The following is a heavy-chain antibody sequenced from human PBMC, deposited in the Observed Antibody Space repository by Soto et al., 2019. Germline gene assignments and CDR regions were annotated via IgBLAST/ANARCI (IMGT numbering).Heavy chain of an antibody. CDR3: ARRYGDYPADPFDY. CDR2: IYYSGST. CDR1: GGSISSYY. V-gene: IGHV4-59*08. J-gene: IGHJ4*02. D-gene: IGHD4-17*01. Sequence: QVQLQESGPGLVKPSETLSLTCTVSGGSISSYYWSWIRQPPGKGLEWIGYIYYSGSTNYNPSLKSRVTISVDTSKNQFSLKLSSVTAADTAVYYCARRYGDYPADPFDYWGQGTLVPVSS.